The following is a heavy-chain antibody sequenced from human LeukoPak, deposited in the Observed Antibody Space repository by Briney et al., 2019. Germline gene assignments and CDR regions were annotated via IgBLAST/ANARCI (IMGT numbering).Heavy chain of an antibody. Sequence: SETLSLTCAVYGGSFSGYYWSWIRQPPGKGLEWIGEINHSGSTNYNPSLKSRVTISVDTSKNQFSLKLSSVTAADTAVYYCARGLSYDILTGYYKNYYYGMDAWGKGTTVTVSS. CDR2: INHSGST. D-gene: IGHD3-9*01. V-gene: IGHV4-34*01. CDR3: ARGLSYDILTGYYKNYYYGMDA. CDR1: GGSFSGYY. J-gene: IGHJ6*04.